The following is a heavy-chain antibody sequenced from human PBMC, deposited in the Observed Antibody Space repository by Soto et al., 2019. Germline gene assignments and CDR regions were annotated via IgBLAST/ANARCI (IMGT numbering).Heavy chain of an antibody. Sequence: ASVKVSCKASGYTFTGYYMHWVRQAPGQGLEWMGWINPNSGGTNYAQKFQGRVTMTRDTSISTAYMELSRLRSDDTAVYYCARDSGSSWYSPYNWFDPWGQGTLVTVSS. CDR2: INPNSGGT. CDR1: GYTFTGYY. CDR3: ARDSGSSWYSPYNWFDP. D-gene: IGHD2-15*01. J-gene: IGHJ5*02. V-gene: IGHV1-2*02.